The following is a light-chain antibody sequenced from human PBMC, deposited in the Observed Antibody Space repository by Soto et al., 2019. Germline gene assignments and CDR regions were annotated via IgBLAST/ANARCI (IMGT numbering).Light chain of an antibody. J-gene: IGKJ4*01. Sequence: EIVLTQSPDTLSLSPGERATLSCRASQGLYNNLAWYQQKPGQAPRLLIYGASTRATGISARFSGSGSGIEFTLTISSLQSEDFAVYYCHQYNKWPLTFGGGTKVEIK. V-gene: IGKV3-15*01. CDR2: GAS. CDR1: QGLYNN. CDR3: HQYNKWPLT.